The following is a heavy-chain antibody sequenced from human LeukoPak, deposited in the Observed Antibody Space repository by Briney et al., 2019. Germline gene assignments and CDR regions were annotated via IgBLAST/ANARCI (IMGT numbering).Heavy chain of an antibody. CDR2: IYTRGST. CDR3: ATDGMVRGPDAWFDS. V-gene: IGHV4-61*02. J-gene: IGHJ5*01. Sequence: SETLSLTCTVSGGSVSSGRYYWTWIRQPAGKGLEWIGRIYTRGSTNYNPSLKSRVTIPVDTSKNEFSLNLTSVTAADTAVYYCATDGMVRGPDAWFDSWGQGTLVTVSS. CDR1: GGSVSSGRYY. D-gene: IGHD3-10*01.